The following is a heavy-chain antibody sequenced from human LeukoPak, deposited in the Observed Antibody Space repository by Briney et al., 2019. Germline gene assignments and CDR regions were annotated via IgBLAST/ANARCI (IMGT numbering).Heavy chain of an antibody. CDR3: ASDPRDGGQNV. J-gene: IGHJ6*04. CDR2: ISYSGDNK. Sequence: TGGSLRLSCAASGFTFSSYGMSWVRQAPGKGLEWVTLISYSGDNKYYADSVKGRFTFSRDKSKNTLYLQMNSLRPEDSAVYYCASDPRDGGQNVWGKGTTVTVSS. D-gene: IGHD5-24*01. CDR1: GFTFSSYG. V-gene: IGHV3-30*03.